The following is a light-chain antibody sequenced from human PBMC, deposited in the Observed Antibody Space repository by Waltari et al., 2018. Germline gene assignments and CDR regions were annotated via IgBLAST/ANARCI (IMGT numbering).Light chain of an antibody. Sequence: DIVMTQSPDSLAVSLGERATINCKSSRSVLYSSNNKNYLAWYQQKPGQPPKLLIYWASTRESWVPDRFSGSGSGTDFTLSISSLQAEDVAVYYCQQYYSTRTFGQGTKVEIK. CDR2: WAS. CDR1: RSVLYSSNNKNY. J-gene: IGKJ1*01. V-gene: IGKV4-1*01. CDR3: QQYYSTRT.